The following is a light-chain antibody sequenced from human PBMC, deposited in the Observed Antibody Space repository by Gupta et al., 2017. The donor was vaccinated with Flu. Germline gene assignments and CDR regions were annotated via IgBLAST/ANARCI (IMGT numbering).Light chain of an antibody. CDR3: QSYDNSNNIV. CDR1: GGSFGAKY. V-gene: IGLV6-57*01. Sequence: NFMLTQPHSVSESPGKTVTLSCTRSGGSFGAKYVQWYQQRPGRSPTTVIYEHDQRPSGVPDRFSGSIDSSSNSASLTISGLETEDEADYYCQSYDNSNNIVFGGGTKLTVL. J-gene: IGLJ2*01. CDR2: EHD.